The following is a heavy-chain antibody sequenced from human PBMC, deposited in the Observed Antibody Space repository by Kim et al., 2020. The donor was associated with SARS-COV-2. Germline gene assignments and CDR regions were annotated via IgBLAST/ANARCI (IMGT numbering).Heavy chain of an antibody. CDR1: GFTVSSNY. CDR2: IYSGGIS. J-gene: IGHJ3*02. V-gene: IGHV3-66*01. D-gene: IGHD2-15*01. Sequence: GGSLRLSCAASGFTVSSNYMSWVRQAPGKGLEWVSVIYSGGISYYPDSVKGRFTISRDNSKNTLYLQMNSLRAEDTALYYCARGPQLISGTGAFDIWGQGTMVTVSS. CDR3: ARGPQLISGTGAFDI.